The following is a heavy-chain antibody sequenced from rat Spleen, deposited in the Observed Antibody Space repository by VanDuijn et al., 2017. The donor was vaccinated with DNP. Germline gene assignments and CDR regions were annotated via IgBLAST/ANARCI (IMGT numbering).Heavy chain of an antibody. D-gene: IGHD5-1*01. CDR3: ATLWEGFAY. J-gene: IGHJ3*01. CDR2: IIQDGSRN. V-gene: IGHV5S10*01. Sequence: EVQLVESGGGLVQPGNSLKLSCAASGFTFSDYAMAWVRQSPKKGLEWVATIIQDGSRNYYRDSVNGRFTMSRANAKSTLYLQMDSLRSEDTATYFCATLWEGFAYWGQGTLVTVSS. CDR1: GFTFSDYA.